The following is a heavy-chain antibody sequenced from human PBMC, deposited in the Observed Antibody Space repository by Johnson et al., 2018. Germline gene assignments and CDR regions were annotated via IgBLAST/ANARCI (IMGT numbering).Heavy chain of an antibody. Sequence: VQLVQSGGGVVRXGGSXRLXCAASGFTFDDYGMSWVRQAPGKGLEWVSGINWNGGSTGYAASVKGRFTIARDNAKNSLYLQMNSLRAEDTALYPRARSRGSYSESKGYFDLWGRGTLVTVSS. D-gene: IGHD1-26*01. CDR2: INWNGGST. CDR3: ARSRGSYSESKGYFDL. J-gene: IGHJ2*01. CDR1: GFTFDDYG. V-gene: IGHV3-20*01.